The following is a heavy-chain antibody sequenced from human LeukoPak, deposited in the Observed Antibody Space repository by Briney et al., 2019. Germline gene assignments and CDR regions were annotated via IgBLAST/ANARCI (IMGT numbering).Heavy chain of an antibody. D-gene: IGHD3-9*01. CDR2: IYYSGST. V-gene: IGHV4-39*01. Sequence: SETLSLTCTVSGGSISSSSYYWGWIRQPPGKGLEWIGSIYYSGSTYYNPSLKSRVTISVDTSKNQFSLKLSSVTAADTAVYYCARHGVGSYYDILTGSAPPLRYWGQGTLVTVSS. J-gene: IGHJ4*02. CDR3: ARHGVGSYYDILTGSAPPLRY. CDR1: GGSISSSSYY.